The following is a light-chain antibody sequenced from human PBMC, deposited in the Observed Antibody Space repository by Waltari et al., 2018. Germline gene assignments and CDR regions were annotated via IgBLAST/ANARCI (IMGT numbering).Light chain of an antibody. CDR1: NSYVGGYNY. CDR3: SSFSGSNNYNVV. J-gene: IGLJ2*01. Sequence: QPALTQPPSASGSPGQSVTISCTGTNSYVGGYNYVSWYQQHPGEAPKLMIYEVTKRPSGVPDRFSGSKSDNTASLTVSGLQAEDEADYYCSSFSGSNNYNVVFGGGTKLTVL. V-gene: IGLV2-8*01. CDR2: EVT.